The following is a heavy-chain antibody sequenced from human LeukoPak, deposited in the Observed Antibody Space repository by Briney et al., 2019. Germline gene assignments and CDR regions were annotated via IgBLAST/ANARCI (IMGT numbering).Heavy chain of an antibody. CDR1: GGSIGSYY. J-gene: IGHJ4*02. V-gene: IGHV4-59*01. CDR3: AIGGPSYGYYFDH. CDR2: IHYSEDT. Sequence: PSETLSLTCAVSGGSIGSYYWSWIRQPPGKRLEWIGYIHYSEDTSYNPSLKSRVTISVDTSKNQFSLKLSSVTAADTAVYYCAIGGPSYGYYFDHWGQGTLVTVSS. D-gene: IGHD5-18*01.